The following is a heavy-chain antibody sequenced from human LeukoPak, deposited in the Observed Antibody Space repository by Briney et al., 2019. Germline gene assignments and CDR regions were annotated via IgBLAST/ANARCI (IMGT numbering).Heavy chain of an antibody. J-gene: IGHJ4*02. CDR3: ATNIAAAGSFDY. Sequence: ASVKVSCKTSGYTFASYTISRVRQAPGQGLEWMGWISAYNGNTNYAQNLQGRVTMTTDTSTSTAYMELRSLRSDDTAMYYCATNIAAAGSFDYWGQGTLVTVSS. CDR2: ISAYNGNT. D-gene: IGHD6-13*01. V-gene: IGHV1-18*01. CDR1: GYTFASYT.